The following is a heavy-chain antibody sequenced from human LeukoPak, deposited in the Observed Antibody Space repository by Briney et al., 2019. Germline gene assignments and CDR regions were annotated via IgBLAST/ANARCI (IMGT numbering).Heavy chain of an antibody. J-gene: IGHJ5*02. CDR2: IYHSGSA. D-gene: IGHD5-18*01. CDR3: ARREAMVSNWFDP. V-gene: IGHV4-38-2*02. Sequence: SETLSLTCSVSDYSISSGYYWGWIRQPPRKGLEWIGSMEWIGSIYHSGSAYYNPSLKSRVTISVDTSKNQFSLKLSSVTAADTAVYYCARREAMVSNWFDPWGQGTLVTVSS. CDR1: DYSISSGYY.